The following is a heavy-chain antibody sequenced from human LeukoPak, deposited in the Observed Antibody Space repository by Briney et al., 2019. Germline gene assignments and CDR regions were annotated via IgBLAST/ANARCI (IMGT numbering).Heavy chain of an antibody. Sequence: KASETLSLTCAVYGGSFSGYYWSWIRQPPGKGLEWIGEINHSGSTNYNPSLKSRVTISVDTSKNQFSLKLSSVTAADTAVYYCARGVEQQLAHVYSFDYWGQGTLVTVSS. CDR1: GGSFSGYY. J-gene: IGHJ4*02. D-gene: IGHD6-13*01. V-gene: IGHV4-34*01. CDR2: INHSGST. CDR3: ARGVEQQLAHVYSFDY.